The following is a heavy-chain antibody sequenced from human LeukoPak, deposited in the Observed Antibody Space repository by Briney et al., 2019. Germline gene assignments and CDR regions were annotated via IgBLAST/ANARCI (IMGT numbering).Heavy chain of an antibody. D-gene: IGHD1/OR15-1a*01. CDR3: AKDAIPRNLIREQLDL. V-gene: IGHV3-23*01. CDR2: IGGPGSDT. Sequence: GGSLRLSCAASRFTFSDYAMSWVRQAPGKGPEWVSSIGGPGSDTYYADSVKGRFTVSRDNSRNTLYLQMSSLRAEDTAVYYCAKDAIPRNLIREQLDLRGQGALVTVSS. CDR1: RFTFSDYA. J-gene: IGHJ4*02.